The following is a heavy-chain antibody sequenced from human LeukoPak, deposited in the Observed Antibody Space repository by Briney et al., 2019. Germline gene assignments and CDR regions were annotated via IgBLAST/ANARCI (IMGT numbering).Heavy chain of an antibody. V-gene: IGHV3-48*01. Sequence: GGSLRLSCAASGFTFSSYSMNWVRQAPGKGLEWISYIISTGSTTYYADSVKGRFTISRDNANNSLSLQMSSLRAEDTAVYYCARLPTWFGEEGDGMDVWGQGTTVTVSS. J-gene: IGHJ6*02. CDR2: IISTGSTT. CDR3: ARLPTWFGEEGDGMDV. CDR1: GFTFSSYS. D-gene: IGHD3-10*01.